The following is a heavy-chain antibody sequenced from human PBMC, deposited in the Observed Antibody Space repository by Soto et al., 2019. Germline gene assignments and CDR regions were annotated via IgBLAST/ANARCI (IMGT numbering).Heavy chain of an antibody. V-gene: IGHV3-48*02. CDR2: ISSSSSTI. D-gene: IGHD3-22*01. CDR1: GFTFSSYS. J-gene: IGHJ4*02. CDR3: ARVKRGMIVVVPDY. Sequence: GGSLRLSCAASGFTFSSYSMNWVRQAPGKGLEWVSYISSSSSTIYYADSVKGRFTISRDNAKNSLYLQMNSLRDEDTAVYYCARVKRGMIVVVPDYWGQGTLVTVSS.